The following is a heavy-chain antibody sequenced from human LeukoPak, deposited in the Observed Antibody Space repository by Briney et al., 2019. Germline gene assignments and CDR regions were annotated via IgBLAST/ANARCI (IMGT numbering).Heavy chain of an antibody. V-gene: IGHV4-34*01. CDR1: GGSFSGYY. J-gene: IGHJ4*02. CDR3: ASRSSIWSGYQDTLYYCDS. Sequence: SETLSLTCAVYGGSFSGYYWSWIRQPPGNGLKWIGEINHSGSTNYNPSLKSRVTISVDTSKNQFSLKLRSVTAADTAVYYCASRSSIWSGYQDTLYYCDSWGQGTLVSVSS. D-gene: IGHD3-3*01. CDR2: INHSGST.